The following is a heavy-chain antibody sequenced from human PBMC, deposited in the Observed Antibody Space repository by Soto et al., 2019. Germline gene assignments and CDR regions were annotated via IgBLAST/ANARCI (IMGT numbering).Heavy chain of an antibody. D-gene: IGHD2-8*01. CDR2: VSSSGRHK. V-gene: IGHV3-21*01. Sequence: EVQLVDSGGGLVKPGESLRLSCEASGFTFSSDSMSWIRQAPGKGLEWVSSVSSSGRHKYYSDSVKGRFTISRDNAKNSRDLQMDSLSAGDRAVYYFARRHGTTGVCPFDYWAREPWLPSP. CDR1: GFTFSSDS. CDR3: ARRHGTTGVCPFDY. J-gene: IGHJ4*02.